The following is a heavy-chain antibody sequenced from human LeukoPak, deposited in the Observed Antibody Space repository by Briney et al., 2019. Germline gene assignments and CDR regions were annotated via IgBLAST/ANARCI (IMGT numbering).Heavy chain of an antibody. CDR2: ISDDSGTI. V-gene: IGHV3-48*01. Sequence: GGSLRLSCAASGYTFSTYSMNWVRQAPGKGLEWVSYISDDSGTIYYADSVKGRFTISRDNSKNTLYLQMNSLRAEDTAVYYCAKDRYSFGTYYFDYWGQGTLVSVSS. CDR3: AKDRYSFGTYYFDY. CDR1: GYTFSTYS. J-gene: IGHJ4*02. D-gene: IGHD5-18*01.